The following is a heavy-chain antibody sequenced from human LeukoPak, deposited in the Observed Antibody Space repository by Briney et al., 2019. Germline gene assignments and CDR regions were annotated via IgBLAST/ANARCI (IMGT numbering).Heavy chain of an antibody. D-gene: IGHD3-10*01. CDR3: GRRMVSFDY. CDR1: GGSISSSTYY. V-gene: IGHV4-39*01. J-gene: IGHJ4*02. Sequence: SETLSLTCTVSGGSISSSTYYWGWIRQPPGKGLEWIGSIYYTGSTYYNPSLKSRVTISVDTSKTQFSLKLSSVTAADTAVYYCGRRMVSFDYWGQGTLATVSS. CDR2: IYYTGST.